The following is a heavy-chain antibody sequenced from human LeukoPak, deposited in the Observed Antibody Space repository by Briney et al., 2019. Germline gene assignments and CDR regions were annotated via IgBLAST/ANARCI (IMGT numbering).Heavy chain of an antibody. V-gene: IGHV3-23*01. Sequence: GGSLRLSCAASGFTFSIYAMSCVRQAPGRGLGWDSAIRCSVGRTYYADSVKGGFAITRDNSKNTLYLKMNSLRAEDTAVYYCAKDFGRRYCSGGSCQDDYWGQGALVTVSS. D-gene: IGHD2-15*01. CDR2: IRCSVGRT. J-gene: IGHJ4*02. CDR3: AKDFGRRYCSGGSCQDDY. CDR1: GFTFSIYA.